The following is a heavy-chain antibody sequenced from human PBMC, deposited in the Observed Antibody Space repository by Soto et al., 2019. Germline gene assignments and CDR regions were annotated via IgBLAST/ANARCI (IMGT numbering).Heavy chain of an antibody. V-gene: IGHV3-30-3*01. J-gene: IGHJ4*02. D-gene: IGHD6-19*01. Sequence: PGGSLRLSCAASGFTFSSYAMHWVRQAPGKGLEWVAVISYDGSNKYYADSVKGRFTISRDNSKNTLYLQMNSLRAEDTAVYYCARDLLVWLADYWGQGTLVTVSS. CDR2: ISYDGSNK. CDR3: ARDLLVWLADY. CDR1: GFTFSSYA.